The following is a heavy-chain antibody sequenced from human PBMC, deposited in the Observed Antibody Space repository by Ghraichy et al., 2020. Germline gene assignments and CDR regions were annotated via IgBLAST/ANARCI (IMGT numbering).Heavy chain of an antibody. CDR2: IYSTGNT. D-gene: IGHD3-10*01. CDR3: ARGGISDPSASFHFDY. J-gene: IGHJ4*02. V-gene: IGHV3-66*01. Sequence: GESLNISCAASGFTVRNNYVTWVRQAPGKGLEWVSTIYSTGNTYYADSVKGRFSIPRDTSQNSVYLQMNSLTVEDTAVYYCARGGISDPSASFHFDYWGQGTLVTVSS. CDR1: GFTVRNNY.